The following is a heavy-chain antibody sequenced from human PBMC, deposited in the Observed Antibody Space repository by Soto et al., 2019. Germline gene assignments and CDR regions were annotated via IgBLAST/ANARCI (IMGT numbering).Heavy chain of an antibody. J-gene: IGHJ5*02. CDR3: ARAVSPYFGTWFDP. CDR1: GGSITSGNSYS. D-gene: IGHD3-10*01. V-gene: IGHV4-30-2*01. Sequence: QLQLQESGPGLVKPSETLSLTCDVSGGSITSGNSYSWAWIRQPPGRGLEWIGSISQTGATSYNPSLKSRVSVSLDKSKNQFSLRLSSVTAADMAVYYCARAVSPYFGTWFDPWGQGTLVTVSS. CDR2: ISQTGAT.